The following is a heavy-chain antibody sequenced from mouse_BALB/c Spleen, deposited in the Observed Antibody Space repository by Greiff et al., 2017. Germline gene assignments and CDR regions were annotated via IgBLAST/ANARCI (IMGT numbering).Heavy chain of an antibody. J-gene: IGHJ4*01. CDR1: GFTFSSYA. CDR3: ARDYYGSHYYAMDY. Sequence: EVQLQQSGGGLVKPGGSLKLSCAASGFTFSSYAMSWVRQSPEKRLEWVAEISSGGSYTYYPDTVTGRFTISRDNAKNTLYLEMSSLRSEDTAMYYCARDYYGSHYYAMDYWGQGTSVTVSS. CDR2: ISSGGSYT. V-gene: IGHV5-9-4*01. D-gene: IGHD1-1*01.